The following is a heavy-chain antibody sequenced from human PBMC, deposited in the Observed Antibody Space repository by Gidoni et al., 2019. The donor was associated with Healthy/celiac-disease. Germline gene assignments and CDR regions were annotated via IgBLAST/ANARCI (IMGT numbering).Heavy chain of an antibody. CDR2: IYYSGST. J-gene: IGHJ4*02. D-gene: IGHD1-26*01. Sequence: QLQLQESGPGLVKPSETLSLTCTVSGGSISSSSYYWGWIRQPPGKGLEWIGSIYYSGSTYYNPSLKSRVTISVDTSKNQFSLKLSSVTAADTAVYYCASVNGGLGAIDYWGQGTLVTVSS. V-gene: IGHV4-39*01. CDR1: GGSISSSSYY. CDR3: ASVNGGLGAIDY.